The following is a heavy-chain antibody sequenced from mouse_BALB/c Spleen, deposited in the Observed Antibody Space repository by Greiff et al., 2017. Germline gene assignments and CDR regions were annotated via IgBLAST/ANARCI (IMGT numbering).Heavy chain of an antibody. CDR2: IRLKSNNYAT. V-gene: IGHV6-6*02. CDR3: TRNYYGSSYWFAY. D-gene: IGHD1-1*01. CDR1: GFTFSNYW. J-gene: IGHJ3*01. Sequence: EVKVEESGGGLVQPGGSMKLSCVASGFTFSNYWMNWVRQSPEKGLEWVAEIRLKSNNYATHYAESVKGRFTISRDDSKSSVYLQMNNLRAEDTGIYYCTRNYYGSSYWFAYWGQGTLVTVSA.